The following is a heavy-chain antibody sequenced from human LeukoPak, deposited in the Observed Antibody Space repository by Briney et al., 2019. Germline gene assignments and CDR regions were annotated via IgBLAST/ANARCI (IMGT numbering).Heavy chain of an antibody. D-gene: IGHD5-12*01. CDR2: VSYDGSNK. J-gene: IGHJ4*02. V-gene: IGHV3-30*04. Sequence: GGSLRLSCAASGFTFRSYAMHWVRQAPGKGLEWEAAVSYDGSNKKYADSVKGRFSISRDNSKNTLYLQMNSLRAEDTAVYYCARDPAGYSGYDYFDYWGQGTLVTVSS. CDR1: GFTFRSYA. CDR3: ARDPAGYSGYDYFDY.